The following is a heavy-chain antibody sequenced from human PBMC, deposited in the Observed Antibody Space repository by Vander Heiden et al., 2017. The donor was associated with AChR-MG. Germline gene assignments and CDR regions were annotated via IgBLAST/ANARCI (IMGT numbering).Heavy chain of an antibody. CDR2: ISAAGATT. V-gene: IGHV3-23*01. Sequence: EVQLLESGGGLVQPGGSLRLSCVGSGFTFSNYVMTWVRQAPGKGPEWVSSISAAGATTLYADSVKGRFSVSRDNSKSTLYLQMNTLRVEDTAVYYCAKTPTHLLLDAFDVWGQGTMVTVSS. CDR3: AKTPTHLLLDAFDV. CDR1: GFTFSNYV. D-gene: IGHD1-26*01. J-gene: IGHJ3*01.